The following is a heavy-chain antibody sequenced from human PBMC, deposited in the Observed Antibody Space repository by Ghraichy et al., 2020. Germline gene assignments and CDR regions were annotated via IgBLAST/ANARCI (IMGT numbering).Heavy chain of an antibody. Sequence: ASVKVSCKASGYTFTGYYMHWVRQAPGQGLEWMGWINPNSGGTNYAQKFQGRVTMTRDTSISTAYMELSRLRSDDTAVYYCARVRIRGIAARHDAFDIWGQGTMVTVSS. V-gene: IGHV1-2*02. D-gene: IGHD6-6*01. J-gene: IGHJ3*02. CDR1: GYTFTGYY. CDR2: INPNSGGT. CDR3: ARVRIRGIAARHDAFDI.